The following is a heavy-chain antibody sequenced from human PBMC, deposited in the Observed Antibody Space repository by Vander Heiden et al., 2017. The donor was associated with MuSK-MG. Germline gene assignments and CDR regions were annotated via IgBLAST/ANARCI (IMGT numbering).Heavy chain of an antibody. V-gene: IGHV2-70*04. CDR2: IDWDDDK. D-gene: IGHD6-13*01. CDR3: ARIVVGSGSSWYWYFDY. CDR1: GFSLSTSGMR. Sequence: QVTLKESGPALVKPTQTLTLTCTFSGFSLSTSGMRVSWIRQPPGKALEWLARIDWDDDKFYSTSLKTRLTISKDTSKNQVVLTMTNMDPVDTATYYCARIVVGSGSSWYWYFDYWGQGTLVTVSS. J-gene: IGHJ4*02.